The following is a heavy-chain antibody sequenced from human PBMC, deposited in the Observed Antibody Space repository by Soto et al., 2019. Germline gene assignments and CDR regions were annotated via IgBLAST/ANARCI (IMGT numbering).Heavy chain of an antibody. Sequence: PSETLSLTCTVSSGSISSYYCSWIRQPPGKGAEWIRYIYYRRGTYYNHSLKSRVTIAVDKSKNQFSLKLSSVTAADTAVYYCARVGGEKWEVAAAVDYWGQGTLVTVSS. CDR1: SGSISSYY. CDR2: IYYRRGT. D-gene: IGHD6-13*01. V-gene: IGHV4-59*01. CDR3: ARVGGEKWEVAAAVDY. J-gene: IGHJ4*02.